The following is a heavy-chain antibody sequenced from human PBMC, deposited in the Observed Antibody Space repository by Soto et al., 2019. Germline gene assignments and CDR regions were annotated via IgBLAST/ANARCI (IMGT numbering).Heavy chain of an antibody. J-gene: IGHJ4*02. CDR3: AKGKVAVRSGKSFDY. Sequence: EVQLLGSGGGLAQPGESLRLSCVGSGFSFGSYAMSWVRQAPGKGLEWVSGYSGSGGRTYYADSVKGRFTISRDNSKGAVYLQMDSLRDEDTAIYYCAKGKVAVRSGKSFDYWGQGTLVTVSS. V-gene: IGHV3-23*01. D-gene: IGHD6-19*01. CDR2: YSGSGGRT. CDR1: GFSFGSYA.